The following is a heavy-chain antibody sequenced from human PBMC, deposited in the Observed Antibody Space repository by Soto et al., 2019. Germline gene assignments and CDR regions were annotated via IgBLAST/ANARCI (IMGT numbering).Heavy chain of an antibody. J-gene: IGHJ4*02. CDR1: GGSISSGGYY. CDR3: ARIDYYDSYYFDY. CDR2: IYYSGST. Sequence: TLSLTCTFSGGSISSGGYYWSWTRQHPRKGLEWIGYIYYSGSTYYNPSLKSRVTISVDTSKNQFSLKLSSVTAADTAVYYCARIDYYDSYYFDYWGQGTLVTVSS. V-gene: IGHV4-31*03. D-gene: IGHD3-22*01.